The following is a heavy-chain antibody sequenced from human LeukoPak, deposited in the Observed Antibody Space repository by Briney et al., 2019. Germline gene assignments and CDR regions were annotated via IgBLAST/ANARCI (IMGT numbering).Heavy chain of an antibody. D-gene: IGHD5-24*01. CDR1: GGSISSYY. CDR2: MNYSGST. CDR3: ARRMATHGSDAFDI. Sequence: SETLSLTCTVSGGSISSYYWSWIRQPPGKGLEWIGYMNYSGSTNYNPSLKSRVTISVDTSKDQFSLKLSSVTAADTAVYYCARRMATHGSDAFDIWGQGTMVTVSS. V-gene: IGHV4-59*08. J-gene: IGHJ3*02.